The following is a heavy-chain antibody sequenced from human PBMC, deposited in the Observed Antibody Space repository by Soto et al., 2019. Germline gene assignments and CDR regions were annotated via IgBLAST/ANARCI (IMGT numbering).Heavy chain of an antibody. CDR2: IYPGDSDT. D-gene: IGHD2-15*01. CDR1: GYSFTSYW. V-gene: IGHV5-51*01. Sequence: GESLKISCKGSGYSFTSYWIGWVRQMPGKGLEWMGIIYPGDSDTRYSPSFQGQVTISADKSISTAYLQWSSLKASDTAMYYCARHGVVVVAATRTKHYYYYYMDVWGKGTTVTVSS. J-gene: IGHJ6*03. CDR3: ARHGVVVVAATRTKHYYYYYMDV.